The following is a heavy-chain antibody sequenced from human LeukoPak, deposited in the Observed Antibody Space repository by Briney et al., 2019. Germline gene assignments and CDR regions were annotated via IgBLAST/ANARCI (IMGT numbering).Heavy chain of an antibody. CDR3: ARDRPTGNYYSIDY. J-gene: IGHJ4*02. CDR1: GFTFTDYG. CDR2: IWYDGSNK. V-gene: IGHV3-33*01. Sequence: GRSLRLSCAASGFTFTDYGFHWVRQAPGEGLEWVALIWYDGSNKYYADSVKGRFTISRDKSKGTLYLQMNSLRAEDTAVYYYARDRPTGNYYSIDYWGQGTLVTVSS. D-gene: IGHD1-26*01.